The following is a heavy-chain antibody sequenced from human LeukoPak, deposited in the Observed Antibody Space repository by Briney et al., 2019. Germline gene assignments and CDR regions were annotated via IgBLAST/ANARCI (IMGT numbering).Heavy chain of an antibody. Sequence: SVKVSCKASGGTFSSYAISWGRQAPGQGLEWMGGIIAIFGTANYAQKLQGRVTITADESTSTACMELSSLRPEDTAVYYCARDRGPDIVVVPAATGVFHYGMDVWGKGPTVTVSS. J-gene: IGHJ6*04. D-gene: IGHD2-2*01. CDR1: GGTFSSYA. CDR3: ARDRGPDIVVVPAATGVFHYGMDV. CDR2: IIAIFGTA. V-gene: IGHV1-69*01.